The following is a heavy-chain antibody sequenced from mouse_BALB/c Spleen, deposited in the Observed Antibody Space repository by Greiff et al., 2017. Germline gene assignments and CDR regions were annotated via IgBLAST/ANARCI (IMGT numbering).Heavy chain of an antibody. CDR1: GYSITSYYA. CDR3: ARHTWVRRAMDY. Sequence: EVQLQESGPGLVKPSQSLSLSCTVTGYSITSYYACNWIRQFPGNQLEWMGNISYSGRTSYNPSLKSQISITRDTSKNQCFLQLNSVTTEDTATYDCARHTWVRRAMDYWGQGTSVTVSA. J-gene: IGHJ4*01. CDR2: ISYSGRT. D-gene: IGHD2-14*01. V-gene: IGHV3-2*02.